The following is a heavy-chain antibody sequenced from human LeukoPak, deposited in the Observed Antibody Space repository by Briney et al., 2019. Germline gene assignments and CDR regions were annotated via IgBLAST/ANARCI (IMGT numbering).Heavy chain of an antibody. V-gene: IGHV3-11*01. Sequence: PGGSLRLSCAASGFTFSDYYMSWIRQAPGKGLEWVSYISSSGSTIYYADSVKGRFTISRDNAKNSLYLQMNSLRAEDTAVYYCAARDDYGDSLIDYWGQGTLVTVSP. D-gene: IGHD4-17*01. CDR3: AARDDYGDSLIDY. CDR2: ISSSGSTI. J-gene: IGHJ4*02. CDR1: GFTFSDYY.